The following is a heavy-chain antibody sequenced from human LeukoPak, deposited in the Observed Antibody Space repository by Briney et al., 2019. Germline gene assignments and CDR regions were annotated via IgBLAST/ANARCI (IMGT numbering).Heavy chain of an antibody. Sequence: GGSLRLSCAASGFTFSNYWMTWVRQAPGKGLEWVANIKEGGSEKYYVDSVKGRFTISRDNAKNSLSLQMNSLRAEDTAVYYCVRDLGGNAFDYWGQGTPVTVSS. CDR3: VRDLGGNAFDY. D-gene: IGHD4-23*01. J-gene: IGHJ4*02. CDR1: GFTFSNYW. V-gene: IGHV3-7*01. CDR2: IKEGGSEK.